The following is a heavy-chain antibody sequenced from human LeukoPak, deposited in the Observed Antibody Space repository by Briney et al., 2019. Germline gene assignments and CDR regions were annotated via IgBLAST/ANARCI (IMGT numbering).Heavy chain of an antibody. Sequence: PSETLSLTCTVSGGSISSYYWSWIRQPPGKGLEWIGYIYYSGGTNYNPSLKSRVTISVDTSKNQFSLKLSSVTAADTAVYYCARDIVVVPAMGGYYMDVWGKGTTVTVSS. CDR3: ARDIVVVPAMGGYYMDV. D-gene: IGHD2-2*01. J-gene: IGHJ6*03. CDR1: GGSISSYY. V-gene: IGHV4-59*12. CDR2: IYYSGGT.